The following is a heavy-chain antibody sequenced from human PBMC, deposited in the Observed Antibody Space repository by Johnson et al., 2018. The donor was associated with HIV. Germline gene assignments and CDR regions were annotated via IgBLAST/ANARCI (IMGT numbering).Heavy chain of an antibody. Sequence: QVQLVESGGGLVKPGGSLRLSCAASGFTFSDYYMSWIRQAPGKGLEWVSYISSSGSTIYYAESVKGRFTISRDHAKNSLYLQMNSLRAEDTAVYYCARERRANWDPNDAFDIWGQGTMVTVSS. CDR2: ISSSGSTI. CDR1: GFTFSDYY. D-gene: IGHD7-27*01. CDR3: ARERRANWDPNDAFDI. J-gene: IGHJ3*02. V-gene: IGHV3-11*04.